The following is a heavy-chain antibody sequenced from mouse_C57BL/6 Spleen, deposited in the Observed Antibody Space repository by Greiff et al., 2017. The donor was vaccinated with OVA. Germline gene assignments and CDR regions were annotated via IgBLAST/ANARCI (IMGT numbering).Heavy chain of an antibody. CDR3: TRGGLTTDFDY. D-gene: IGHD1-1*01. J-gene: IGHJ2*01. V-gene: IGHV1-15*01. CDR2: IDPETGGT. CDR1: GYTFTDYE. Sequence: QVQLQQSGAELVRPGASVTLSCKASGYTFTDYEMHWVKQTPVHGLEWIGAIDPETGGTNYNQKFNGKAILTSDKSSSPAYMELRSLTSEDSSVYYCTRGGLTTDFDYWGQGTTLTVSS.